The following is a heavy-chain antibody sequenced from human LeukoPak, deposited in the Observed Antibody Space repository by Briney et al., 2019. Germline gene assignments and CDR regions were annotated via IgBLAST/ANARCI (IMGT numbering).Heavy chain of an antibody. CDR1: GASINSYY. D-gene: IGHD4-11*01. CDR2: IYYSGST. CDR3: ARGLQHRLFPFNS. Sequence: SETLSLTCTVSGASINSYYWSWIRQPPGKGLEWIGYIYYSGSTNYNPSLKSRVTISVDTSKNQFSLKLSSVTAADTAVYYCARGLQHRLFPFNSWAQGPLVTVS. V-gene: IGHV4-59*01. J-gene: IGHJ4*02.